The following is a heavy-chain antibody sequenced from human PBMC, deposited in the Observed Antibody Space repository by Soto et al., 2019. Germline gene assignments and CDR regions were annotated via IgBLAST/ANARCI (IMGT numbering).Heavy chain of an antibody. CDR2: ISYDGSNK. Sequence: GGSLRLSCAASGFTFSNYGIHWVRQAPGKGLEWVAVISYDGSNKYYTDSVKGRFTISRDNSKNTLYLQMNSLRAEDSAVYYCAKDLSHSRVLPIPAHFDYWGQGTLVTAPQ. D-gene: IGHD2-15*01. CDR1: GFTFSNYG. J-gene: IGHJ4*02. V-gene: IGHV3-30*18. CDR3: AKDLSHSRVLPIPAHFDY.